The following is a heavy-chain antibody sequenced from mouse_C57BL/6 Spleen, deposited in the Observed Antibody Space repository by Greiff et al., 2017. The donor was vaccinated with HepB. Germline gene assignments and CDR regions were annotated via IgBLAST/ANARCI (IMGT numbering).Heavy chain of an antibody. CDR1: GYAFTNYL. J-gene: IGHJ3*01. D-gene: IGHD2-3*01. CDR2: INPGSGGT. V-gene: IGHV1-54*01. CDR3: ARREGYDGYPAWFAY. Sequence: QVQLQQSGAELVRPGTSVKVSCKASGYAFTNYLIEWVKQRPGQGLEWIGVINPGSGGTNYNEKFKGKATLTADKSSSTADMQRSSLTSEDSAVYFCARREGYDGYPAWFAYWGQGTLVTVSA.